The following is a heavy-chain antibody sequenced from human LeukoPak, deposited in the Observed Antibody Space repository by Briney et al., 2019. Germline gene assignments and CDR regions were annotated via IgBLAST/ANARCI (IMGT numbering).Heavy chain of an antibody. J-gene: IGHJ4*02. CDR3: VKDFLVSSSGYSQGLTFDY. Sequence: GGSLRLSCATSGFSFTDYPMNWVRQAPGKGLEWISNIRTTAEGAKYAYYADSVKGRVTISRDDGKNTLYLQMSSLRAEDTAVYYCVKDFLVSSSGYSQGLTFDYWGQGTLVTVSS. V-gene: IGHV3-48*01. CDR2: IRTTAEGAKYA. D-gene: IGHD3-22*01. CDR1: GFSFTDYP.